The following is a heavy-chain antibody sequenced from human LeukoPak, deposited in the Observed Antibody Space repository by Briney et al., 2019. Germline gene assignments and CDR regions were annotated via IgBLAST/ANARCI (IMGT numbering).Heavy chain of an antibody. CDR2: IRSKANSYAT. J-gene: IGHJ4*02. D-gene: IGHD2-2*01. CDR1: GFTFSSYG. Sequence: GGSLRLSCAASGFTFSSYGMHWVRQASGKGLGWVGRIRSKANSYATAYAASVKGRFTISRDDSKNTAYLQMNSLKTEDTAVYCTRGPPDYWGQGTLVTVSS. V-gene: IGHV3-73*01. CDR3: RGPPDY.